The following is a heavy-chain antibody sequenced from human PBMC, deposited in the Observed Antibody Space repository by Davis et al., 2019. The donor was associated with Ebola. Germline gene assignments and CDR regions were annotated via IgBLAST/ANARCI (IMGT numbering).Heavy chain of an antibody. V-gene: IGHV3-66*01. D-gene: IGHD6-13*01. CDR3: ASSSSWYLAYDAFDI. J-gene: IGHJ3*02. CDR1: GFTVSSNY. Sequence: GESLKISCAASGFTVSSNYMSWVRQAPGKGLEWASVIYSGGSTYYADSVKGRFTISRDNSKNTLYLQMNSLRAEDTAVYYCASSSSWYLAYDAFDIWGQGTMVTVSS. CDR2: IYSGGST.